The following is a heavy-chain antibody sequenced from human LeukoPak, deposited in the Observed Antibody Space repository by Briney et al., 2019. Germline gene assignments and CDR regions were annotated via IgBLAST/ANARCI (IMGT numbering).Heavy chain of an antibody. D-gene: IGHD1-14*01. V-gene: IGHV3-15*01. Sequence: GGSLRLSCAASGFTFSNAWMSWVRQAPGKGLEWVGRIKSKTDGGTTDYAAPVKGRFTISRDDSKNTLYLQMNSLKTEDTAVYYCTPVRNRWGGYGMAVGGPGTTFTVPS. CDR3: TPVRNRWGGYGMAV. CDR2: IKSKTDGGTT. J-gene: IGHJ6*02. CDR1: GFTFSNAW.